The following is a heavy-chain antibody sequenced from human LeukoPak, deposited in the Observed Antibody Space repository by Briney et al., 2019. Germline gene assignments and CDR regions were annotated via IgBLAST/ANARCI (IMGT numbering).Heavy chain of an antibody. V-gene: IGHV4-59*01. Sequence: SETLSLTCTVSGDSMRSYYWSWIRQAPGKGLEWLGHMDDRGDSNYNPSLKGRGSISVDTSKNQFSLKLRSVTAADTAVYYCARDSRYDRGGFNDGMDVWGPGPTVTVSS. CDR1: GDSMRSYY. D-gene: IGHD3-9*01. CDR2: MDDRGDS. CDR3: ARDSRYDRGGFNDGMDV. J-gene: IGHJ6*02.